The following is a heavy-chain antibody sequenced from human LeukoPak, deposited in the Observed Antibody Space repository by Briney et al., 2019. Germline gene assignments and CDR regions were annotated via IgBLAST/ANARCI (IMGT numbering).Heavy chain of an antibody. CDR3: ARDPYSYDRSGYSHLYAFEI. J-gene: IGHJ3*02. CDR2: VTAYKGNT. V-gene: IGHV1-18*01. CDR1: GYTFTSYG. Sequence: ASVKVSCKASGYTFTSYGISWVRQAPGQGLEWMGWVTAYKGNTNNAQKFQGRVTMTTDTSTSTAYMELRSLRSDDTAVYYCARDPYSYDRSGYSHLYAFEIWGQGTMVTVSS. D-gene: IGHD3-22*01.